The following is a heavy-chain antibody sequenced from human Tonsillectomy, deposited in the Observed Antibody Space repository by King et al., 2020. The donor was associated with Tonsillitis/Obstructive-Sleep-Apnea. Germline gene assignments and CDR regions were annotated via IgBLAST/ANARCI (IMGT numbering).Heavy chain of an antibody. V-gene: IGHV1-18*01. J-gene: IGHJ6*03. CDR1: GYTFTNYV. CDR2: ISPYNGNT. Sequence: QLVQSGAEVKKPGASVKVSCKASGYTFTNYVISWVRQAPGQGLEWMGWISPYNGNTNHAQKLQGRVTMTSDTSTTTAYMELRSLRSDDAAVYYGARGHNDYTVYMDVWGQGTTVPVSS. D-gene: IGHD4-11*01. CDR3: ARGHNDYTVYMDV.